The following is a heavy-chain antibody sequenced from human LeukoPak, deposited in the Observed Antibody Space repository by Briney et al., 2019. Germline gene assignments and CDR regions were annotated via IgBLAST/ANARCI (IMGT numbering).Heavy chain of an antibody. V-gene: IGHV3-21*01. CDR1: EFTFSSYN. J-gene: IGHJ4*02. CDR2: ISSTSKYI. CDR3: AREPFWSGYYSNLHFDY. D-gene: IGHD3-3*01. Sequence: GGSLRLSCAASEFTFSSYNMNWVRRAPGKGLEWVSSISSTSKYIYYADSVKGRFTISRDNAKNSLYLQMNSLRAEDTAVYYCAREPFWSGYYSNLHFDYWGQGTLVTVSS.